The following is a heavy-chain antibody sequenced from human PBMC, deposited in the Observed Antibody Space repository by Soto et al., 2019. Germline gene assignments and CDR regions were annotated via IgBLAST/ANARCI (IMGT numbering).Heavy chain of an antibody. CDR1: GGSISSSSYY. Sequence: SETLSLTCTVSGGSISSSSYYWGWIRQPPGKGLEWIGSIYYSGSTYYNPSLKSRVTISVDTSKNQFSLKLSSVTAADTAVYYCARSIAAAGTGLWFDPWGQGTLVTVS. J-gene: IGHJ5*02. V-gene: IGHV4-39*01. D-gene: IGHD6-13*01. CDR3: ARSIAAAGTGLWFDP. CDR2: IYYSGST.